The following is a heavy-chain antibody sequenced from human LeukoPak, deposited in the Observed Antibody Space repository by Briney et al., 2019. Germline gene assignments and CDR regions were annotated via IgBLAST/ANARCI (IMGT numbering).Heavy chain of an antibody. CDR1: GYSFTSYW. CDR3: ARGGGFTWFDP. J-gene: IGHJ5*02. CDR2: IYPGDSDT. V-gene: IGHV5-51*01. D-gene: IGHD3-10*01. Sequence: KAGESLKISCKGSGYSFTSYWIGWVRQMPGKGLEWMGIIYPGDSDTRYSPSFQGQVTISADKSISTAYLQWTTLKASDTPIYYRARGGGFTWFDPWGQGTLVTVSS.